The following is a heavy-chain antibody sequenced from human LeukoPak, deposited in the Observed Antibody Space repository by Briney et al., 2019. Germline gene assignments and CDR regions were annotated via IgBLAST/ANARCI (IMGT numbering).Heavy chain of an antibody. CDR2: IYYSGST. CDR3: ARQYRVHSSSRHWYFDL. D-gene: IGHD6-6*01. Sequence: SETLSLTCTVSGGSISSYYWSWIRQPPGKGLEWIGYIYYSGSTNHNPSLKSRVTISVDTSKNQFSLKLSSVTAADTAVYYCARQYRVHSSSRHWYFDLWGRGTLVTVSS. V-gene: IGHV4-59*08. CDR1: GGSISSYY. J-gene: IGHJ2*01.